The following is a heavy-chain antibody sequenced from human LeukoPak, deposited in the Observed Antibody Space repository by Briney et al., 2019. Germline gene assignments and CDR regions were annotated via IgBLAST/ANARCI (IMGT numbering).Heavy chain of an antibody. CDR3: ARVGDSSGYYYYFDY. D-gene: IGHD3-22*01. J-gene: IGHJ4*02. CDR1: GGSMSSGGYY. Sequence: SQTLSLTCTVSGGSMSSGGYYWSWIRQHPGKGLEWIGYIYYSGSTYYNPSLKSRVTISVDTSKNQFSLKLSSVTAADTAVYYCARVGDSSGYYYYFDYWGQGTLVTVSS. CDR2: IYYSGST. V-gene: IGHV4-31*03.